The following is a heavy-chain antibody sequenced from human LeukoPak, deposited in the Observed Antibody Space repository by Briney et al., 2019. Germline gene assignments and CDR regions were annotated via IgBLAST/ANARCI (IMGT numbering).Heavy chain of an antibody. CDR3: AKDLLYSSSWYYFDC. Sequence: GGSLRLSCAASGFTFSSYAMTWVRQAPGKGLEWVSVISGSGRTTYYADSVKGRFTISRDDSKSTLYLQMNSLRAEDTAVYYCAKDLLYSSSWYYFDCWGQGTLVTVSS. J-gene: IGHJ4*02. V-gene: IGHV3-23*01. CDR1: GFTFSSYA. CDR2: ISGSGRTT. D-gene: IGHD6-13*01.